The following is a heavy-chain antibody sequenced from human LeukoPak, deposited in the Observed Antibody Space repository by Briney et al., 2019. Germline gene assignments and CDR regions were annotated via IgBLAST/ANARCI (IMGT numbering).Heavy chain of an antibody. CDR2: IYYSGST. CDR3: ARKVNFWSGYSPYGIKTQPNWFDP. V-gene: IGHV4-31*03. D-gene: IGHD3-3*01. CDR1: GGSISSGGYY. Sequence: SETLSLTCTVSGGSISSGGYYWSWIRQHPGKGLEWIGYIYYSGSTYYNPSLKSRVTISVDTSKNQFSLKLSSVTAADTAVYYCARKVNFWSGYSPYGIKTQPNWFDPWGQGTLVTVSS. J-gene: IGHJ5*02.